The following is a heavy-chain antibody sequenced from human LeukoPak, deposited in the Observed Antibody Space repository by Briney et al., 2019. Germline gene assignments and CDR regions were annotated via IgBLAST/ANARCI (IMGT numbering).Heavy chain of an antibody. J-gene: IGHJ5*02. D-gene: IGHD3-10*01. V-gene: IGHV3-30-3*01. CDR2: ISYDGSNK. CDR1: GFTFSSYA. Sequence: GRSLRLSCAASGFTFSSYAMHWVRQAPGKGLEWVAVISYDGSNKYYADSVKGRFTISRDNSKNTLYLQMNSLRAEDTAVYYCARDGYYGSGRGGFDPWGQGTLVTVSS. CDR3: ARDGYYGSGRGGFDP.